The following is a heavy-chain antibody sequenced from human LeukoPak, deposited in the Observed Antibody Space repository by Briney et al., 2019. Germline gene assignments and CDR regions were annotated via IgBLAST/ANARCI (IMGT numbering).Heavy chain of an antibody. CDR1: GFTFSSYG. J-gene: IGHJ4*02. CDR2: ISYDGSNK. V-gene: IGHV3-30*18. CDR3: AKDSPPGPLDY. Sequence: GRSLRLSCAASGFTFSSYGMHWVRQAPGKGLEWVAVISYDGSNKYYADSVKGRFTISRDNSKSTLYLQMNSLRAEDTAVYYCAKDSPPGPLDYWGQGTLVTVSS.